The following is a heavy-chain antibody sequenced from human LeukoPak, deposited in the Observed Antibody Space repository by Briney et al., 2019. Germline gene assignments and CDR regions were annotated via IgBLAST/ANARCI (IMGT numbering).Heavy chain of an antibody. J-gene: IGHJ4*02. V-gene: IGHV3-23*01. CDR2: ISGSGGST. CDR3: ASLHIVVVTAIPIDY. CDR1: GFTFSSYA. D-gene: IGHD2-21*02. Sequence: GGSLRLSCAASGFTFSSYAMSWVRQAPGKGLEWVSAISGSGGSTYYADSVKGRFTISRDNSKNTLYLQMNSLRAEDTAVYYCASLHIVVVTAIPIDYWGQRTLVTVSS.